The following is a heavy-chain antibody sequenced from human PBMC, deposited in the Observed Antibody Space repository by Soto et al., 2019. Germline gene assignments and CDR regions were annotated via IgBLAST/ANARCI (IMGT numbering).Heavy chain of an antibody. CDR2: ISGSGGST. D-gene: IGHD2-2*02. J-gene: IGHJ1*01. CDR1: GVAFNNYA. V-gene: IGHV3-23*01. CDR3: AKEGPYINSWSSAGHLQH. Sequence: GGYLRLSCAASGVAFNNYAMNWVRQAPGKGLEWVSHISGSGGSTDYAESVKGRFSISKDSVNNTLYLHMSSLRAEDTALYFCAKEGPYINSWSSAGHLQHWGLGTQVTVSS.